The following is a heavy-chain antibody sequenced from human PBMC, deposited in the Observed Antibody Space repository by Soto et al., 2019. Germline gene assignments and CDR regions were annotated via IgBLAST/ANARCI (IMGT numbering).Heavy chain of an antibody. J-gene: IGHJ6*03. D-gene: IGHD6-6*01. CDR1: GFTFSSYG. CDR2: ISYDGSNK. V-gene: IGHV3-30*18. Sequence: GGSLSLSCAASGFTFSSYGMHWVRQAPGKGLEWVAVISYDGSNKYYADSVKGRFTISRDNSKNTLYLQMNSLRAEDTAVYYCAKLLSSSPNEDYYYYMDVWGKGTTVTVSS. CDR3: AKLLSSSPNEDYYYYMDV.